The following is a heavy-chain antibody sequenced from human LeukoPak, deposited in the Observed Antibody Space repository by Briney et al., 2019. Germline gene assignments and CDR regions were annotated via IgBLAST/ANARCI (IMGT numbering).Heavy chain of an antibody. CDR1: GYTFSSYG. J-gene: IGHJ4*02. CDR3: ARGGGIGLDY. Sequence: GRSLRLSCVASGYTFSSYGMHWVRQAPGKGLQWVAVIWYDESKKYYTDSVKGRFTISRDVSKNTLYLQMNSLRAEDSAMYYCARGGGIGLDYWGQGTLVTVSS. V-gene: IGHV3-33*01. CDR2: IWYDESKK. D-gene: IGHD2-21*01.